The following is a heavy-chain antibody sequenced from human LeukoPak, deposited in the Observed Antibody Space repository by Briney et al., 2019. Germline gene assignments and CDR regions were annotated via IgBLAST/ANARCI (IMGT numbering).Heavy chain of an antibody. J-gene: IGHJ4*02. D-gene: IGHD3-10*01. Sequence: SQTLSLTCAVSVGSISSGGYSWSWIRQPPGKGLEWMGYIYHSGSTYYNPSLKSRVTISVDRSKNPFSLKLSSVTAADTAVYYCAREGSTMVRGVIKDFFFDYWGQGTLVTVSS. CDR3: AREGSTMVRGVIKDFFFDY. V-gene: IGHV4-30-2*01. CDR2: IYHSGST. CDR1: VGSISSGGYS.